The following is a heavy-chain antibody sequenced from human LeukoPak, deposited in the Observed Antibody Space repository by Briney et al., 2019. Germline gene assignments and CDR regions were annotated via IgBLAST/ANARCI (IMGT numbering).Heavy chain of an antibody. CDR2: INPNSGGT. CDR1: GYTFTGYY. CDR3: AREGGSSSYWGYYYYMDV. Sequence: ASVKVSCTASGYTFTGYYMHWVRPAPGQGLEWMGRINPNSGGTNSAQKFQGRVTMTRDTSISTAYMELSRLRSDDTAVYYCAREGGSSSYWGYYYYMDVWGKGTTVTVSS. V-gene: IGHV1-2*06. J-gene: IGHJ6*03. D-gene: IGHD6-6*01.